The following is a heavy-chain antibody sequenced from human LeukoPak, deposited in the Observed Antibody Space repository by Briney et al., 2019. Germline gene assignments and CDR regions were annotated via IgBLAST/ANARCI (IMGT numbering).Heavy chain of an antibody. D-gene: IGHD1-26*01. V-gene: IGHV1-58*02. Sequence: SVKVSCKASGFTFTSSAMQWVRQARGQRLEWIGWIVVGSGNTNYAQKFQERVTITRDMSTSTAYMELSSLRSEDTAVYYCARGDSGSSREGAFDIWGQGTMVTVSS. CDR2: IVVGSGNT. J-gene: IGHJ3*02. CDR1: GFTFTSSA. CDR3: ARGDSGSSREGAFDI.